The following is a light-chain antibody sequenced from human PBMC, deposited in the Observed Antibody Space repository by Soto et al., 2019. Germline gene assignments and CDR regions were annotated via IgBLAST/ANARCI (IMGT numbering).Light chain of an antibody. CDR2: GAS. J-gene: IGKJ1*01. Sequence: EIVMTQSPATLSVSPGERATLSCRASKSVSSNLAWYQQKPGQAPRLLIYGASTRATGIPARFSGSGSGTEFTLTISSLQSEDFAVYYCQQYNSWPRFGQGTKVEI. CDR1: KSVSSN. V-gene: IGKV3-15*01. CDR3: QQYNSWPR.